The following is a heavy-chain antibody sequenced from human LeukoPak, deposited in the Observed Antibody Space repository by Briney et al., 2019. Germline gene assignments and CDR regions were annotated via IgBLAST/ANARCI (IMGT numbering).Heavy chain of an antibody. CDR1: GGSISSGGYY. CDR2: IYYSGST. D-gene: IGHD4-4*01. J-gene: IGHJ4*02. V-gene: IGHV4-31*03. Sequence: SETLSLTCTVSGGSISSGGYYWSWIRQHPGKGLEWIGYIYYSGSTYYNPSLKSRVTLSVDTSKNQFSLKLSSVTAADTAVYYCARAPDYSNARGYFDYWGQGTLVTVSS. CDR3: ARAPDYSNARGYFDY.